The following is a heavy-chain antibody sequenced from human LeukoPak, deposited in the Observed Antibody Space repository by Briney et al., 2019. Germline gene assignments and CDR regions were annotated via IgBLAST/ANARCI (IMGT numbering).Heavy chain of an antibody. CDR2: MSPNSGNT. CDR1: GYTFTSYD. J-gene: IGHJ5*02. CDR3: SVLRFLEWLKGRKFDP. D-gene: IGHD3-3*01. V-gene: IGHV1-8*03. Sequence: ASVKVSCKASGYTFTSYDINWVRQATGQGLEWMGWMSPNSGNTGYAQKFQGRVTITRNTSISTAYMELSSLRSEDTAVYYWSVLRFLEWLKGRKFDPWGQGTLVTVSS.